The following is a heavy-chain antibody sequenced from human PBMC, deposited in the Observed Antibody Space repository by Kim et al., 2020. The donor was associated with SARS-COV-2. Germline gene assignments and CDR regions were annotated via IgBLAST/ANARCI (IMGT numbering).Heavy chain of an antibody. V-gene: IGHV1-69*04. J-gene: IGHJ3*02. D-gene: IGHD1-7*01. CDR1: GGTFSSYA. CDR2: IIPILGIA. CDR3: ASPIVPITGTAGGAFDI. Sequence: SVKVSCKASGGTFSSYAISWVRQAPGQGLEWMGRIIPILGIANYAQKFQGRVTITADKSTSTAYMELSSLRSEDTAVYCCASPIVPITGTAGGAFDIWGQGTMVTVSS.